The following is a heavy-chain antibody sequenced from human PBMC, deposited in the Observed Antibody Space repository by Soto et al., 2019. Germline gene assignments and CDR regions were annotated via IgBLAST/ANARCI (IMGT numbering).Heavy chain of an antibody. CDR2: INPSGGST. CDR3: ARDSSTRGRYYYYYGMDV. Sequence: GASVKVSCKASGYTFTSYYMHWVRQAPGQGLEWMGIINPSGGSTSYAQKFQGRVTMTRDTSTSTVYMELSSLRSADTAVYYCARDSSTRGRYYYYYGMDVWGQGNKVTVSS. CDR1: GYTFTSYY. V-gene: IGHV1-46*01. D-gene: IGHD2-15*01. J-gene: IGHJ6*02.